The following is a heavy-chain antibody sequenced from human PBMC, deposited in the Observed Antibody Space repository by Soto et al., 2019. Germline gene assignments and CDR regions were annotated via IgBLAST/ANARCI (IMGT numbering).Heavy chain of an antibody. CDR2: ISAYNGNT. Sequence: ASVKVSCKASGYTFTSYGISWVRQAPGQGLEWMGWISAYNGNTNYAQKLQGRVTMTTDTSTSTAYMELRSLRSDDTAVYYCARSLVTTRVLPNWFDPWGQGTLVTVSS. D-gene: IGHD4-17*01. J-gene: IGHJ5*02. CDR1: GYTFTSYG. V-gene: IGHV1-18*01. CDR3: ARSLVTTRVLPNWFDP.